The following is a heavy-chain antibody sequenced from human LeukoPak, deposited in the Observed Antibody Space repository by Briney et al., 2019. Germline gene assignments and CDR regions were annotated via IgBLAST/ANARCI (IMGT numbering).Heavy chain of an antibody. Sequence: GGSMRLSCAAYGFTFGDYAMSWVRQAPGKGLEWVGFIRSKAYGGTTEYAASVKGRFTISRDDSKSIAYLQMNSLKTEDTAVYYCTRDEQQLVPYYYYGMDVWGQGTTVTVSS. CDR2: IRSKAYGGTT. CDR1: GFTFGDYA. J-gene: IGHJ6*02. CDR3: TRDEQQLVPYYYYGMDV. V-gene: IGHV3-49*04. D-gene: IGHD6-13*01.